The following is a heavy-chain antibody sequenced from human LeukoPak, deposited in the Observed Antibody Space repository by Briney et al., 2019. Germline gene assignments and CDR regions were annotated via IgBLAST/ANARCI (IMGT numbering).Heavy chain of an antibody. D-gene: IGHD2-2*02. J-gene: IGHJ5*02. V-gene: IGHV4-38-2*01. CDR2: IYHSGST. Sequence: TSETLSLTCAVSGYSIGSGYYWGWIRPPPGKGLEWIGSIYHSGSTYYNPSLKSRVTISVDPSKNQFSLKLSSVTAADTAVYYCASSKSILPYCSSTSCYNWFDPWGQGTLVTVSS. CDR3: ASSKSILPYCSSTSCYNWFDP. CDR1: GYSIGSGYY.